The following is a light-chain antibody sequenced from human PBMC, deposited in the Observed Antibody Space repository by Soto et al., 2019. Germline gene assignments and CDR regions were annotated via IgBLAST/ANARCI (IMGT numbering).Light chain of an antibody. CDR3: SSYTSSNTFV. Sequence: QSVLSQPASVSGSPGQSITISGAGTSSDVGGYTYVSWYQQHPGKAPKLLIFGVSDRPSGVSHRFSGSKSGNTASLTISGLQADDEADYHCSSYTSSNTFVFGTGTKVTVL. J-gene: IGLJ1*01. V-gene: IGLV2-14*01. CDR2: GVS. CDR1: SSDVGGYTY.